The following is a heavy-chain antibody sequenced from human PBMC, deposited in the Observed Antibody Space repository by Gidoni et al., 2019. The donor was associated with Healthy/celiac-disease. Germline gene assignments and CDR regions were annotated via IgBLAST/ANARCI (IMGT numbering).Heavy chain of an antibody. CDR2: ISYDGSNK. CDR3: ARDTGYDFWSGYPSALDV. J-gene: IGHJ6*02. Sequence: QVQLVESGGGVVQPGRSLRLSCAAPGFTFRSYAMHWVRQAPGKGLEWVAVISYDGSNKYYADSVKGRFTISRDNSKNTLYLQMNSLRAEDTAVYYCARDTGYDFWSGYPSALDVWGQGTTVTVSS. D-gene: IGHD3-3*01. V-gene: IGHV3-30-3*01. CDR1: GFTFRSYA.